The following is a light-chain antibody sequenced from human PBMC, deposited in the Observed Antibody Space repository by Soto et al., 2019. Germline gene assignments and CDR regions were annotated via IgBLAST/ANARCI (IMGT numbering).Light chain of an antibody. CDR3: SSYTKRHTDV. V-gene: IGLV2-14*03. CDR2: EDS. J-gene: IGLJ1*01. CDR1: TSDVGAYKY. Sequence: QSALTQPASVSGSPGQSITISCTGTTSDVGAYKYVSWFQQHPGKAPTLLIYEDSERPSQVSNRFSASKSGNTASLTISGLQAEDEADYYCSSYTKRHTDVFGGGTKVTVL.